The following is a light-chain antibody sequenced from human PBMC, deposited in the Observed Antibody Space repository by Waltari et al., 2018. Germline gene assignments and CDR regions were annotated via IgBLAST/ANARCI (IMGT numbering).Light chain of an antibody. CDR3: SSYAGSSKGV. CDR1: SSDVGNYKR. J-gene: IGLJ2*01. CDR2: AVS. Sequence: QSALTQPASVSVSPGKSITISCTGTSSDVGNYKRVFWYQQHPDKASKLTIYAVSKRPSGVSDRFSGSKSGDMASLTISGLQPEDEAEYFCSSYAGSSKGVFGGGTKVTVL. V-gene: IGLV2-23*02.